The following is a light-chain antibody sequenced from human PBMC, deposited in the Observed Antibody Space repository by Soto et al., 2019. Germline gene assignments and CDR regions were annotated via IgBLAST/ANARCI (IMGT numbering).Light chain of an antibody. CDR3: QQYDNWPWT. CDR1: QTVNNNY. J-gene: IGKJ1*01. V-gene: IGKV3-20*01. CDR2: GAS. Sequence: EIVLTQSPGTLSLSPGERATLSCRASQTVNNNYLAWYQQIPGQAPRLLISGASGRATGTPDRFSGSASGTDFTLTISSLQSDDFAVYYCQQYDNWPWTFGQGTKVDIK.